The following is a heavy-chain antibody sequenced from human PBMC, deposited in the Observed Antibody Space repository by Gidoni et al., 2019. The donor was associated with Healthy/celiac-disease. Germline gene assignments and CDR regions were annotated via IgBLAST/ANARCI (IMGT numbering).Heavy chain of an antibody. Sequence: QVQLVESGGGVVQPGRSLRLSCAASGFPFSSYGMHWVRQAPGKGLEWVAVIWYDGSNKYYADSVKGRFTISRDNSKNTLYLQMNSLRAEDTAVYYCARDRDDLNYYYMDVWGKGTTVTVSS. J-gene: IGHJ6*03. D-gene: IGHD1-1*01. CDR3: ARDRDDLNYYYMDV. CDR2: IWYDGSNK. V-gene: IGHV3-33*01. CDR1: GFPFSSYG.